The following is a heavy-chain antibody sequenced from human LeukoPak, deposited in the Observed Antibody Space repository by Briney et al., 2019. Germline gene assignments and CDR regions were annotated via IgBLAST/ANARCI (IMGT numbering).Heavy chain of an antibody. V-gene: IGHV1-2*06. CDR1: GYTFTGYY. J-gene: IGHJ4*02. Sequence: ASVKVSXKASGYTFTGYYMHWVRQAPGQGLEWMGRINPNSGGTNYARKFQGRVTMTRDTSISTAYMELSRLRSDDTAVYYCASYDYVWGSYRPGVDYWGQGTLVTVSS. CDR2: INPNSGGT. D-gene: IGHD3-16*02. CDR3: ASYDYVWGSYRPGVDY.